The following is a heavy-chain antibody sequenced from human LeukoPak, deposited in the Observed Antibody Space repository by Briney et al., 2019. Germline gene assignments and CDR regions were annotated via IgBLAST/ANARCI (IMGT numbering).Heavy chain of an antibody. CDR3: ARDGGYTSHDY. Sequence: SETLSLTCTASGGSIIGYHWSWMRQPAGKGLEYIGRIHTSGSTNYNLSLKSRVTLSVDTSKNQFSLKLTSVTAADTAVYYCARDGGYTSHDYWGQGTLVTVSS. D-gene: IGHD6-19*01. CDR1: GGSIIGYH. CDR2: IHTSGST. J-gene: IGHJ4*02. V-gene: IGHV4-4*07.